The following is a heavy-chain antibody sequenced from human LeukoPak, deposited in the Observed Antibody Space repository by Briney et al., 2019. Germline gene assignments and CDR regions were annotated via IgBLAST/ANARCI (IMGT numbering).Heavy chain of an antibody. CDR3: AKVRGSYFPVFDY. CDR1: GFTFSSYD. V-gene: IGHV3-48*03. D-gene: IGHD1-26*01. Sequence: GGSLRLSCAASGFTFSSYDMNWVRQAPGKGLEWISYISDSGSRIYYADSVRGRFTISRDNAKNSLYLQMNSLRAEDTAVYYCAKVRGSYFPVFDYWGQGTLVTVSS. J-gene: IGHJ4*02. CDR2: ISDSGSRI.